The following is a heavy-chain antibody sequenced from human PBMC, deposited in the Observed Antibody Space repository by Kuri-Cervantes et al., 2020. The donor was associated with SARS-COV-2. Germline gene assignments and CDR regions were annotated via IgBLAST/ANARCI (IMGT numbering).Heavy chain of an antibody. CDR1: GGSISSYY. V-gene: IGHV4-59*12. J-gene: IGHJ6*03. CDR2: IYYSGST. CDR3: ARSGYYSRGVTYYYMDV. Sequence: SETLSLTCTVSGGSISSYYWSWIRQPPGQGLEWLGYIYYSGSTKYNPSLESRVTISLDTSRNQFSLKLSSVTAADSAVYYCARSGYYSRGVTYYYMDVWDKGTTGTGSS. D-gene: IGHD3-22*01.